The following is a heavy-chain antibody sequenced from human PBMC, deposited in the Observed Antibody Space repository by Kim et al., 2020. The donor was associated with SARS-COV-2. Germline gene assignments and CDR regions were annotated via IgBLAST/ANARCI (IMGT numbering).Heavy chain of an antibody. CDR2: INPSGPTA. CDR3: EREHTHFAVPARFVH. J-gene: IGHJ1*01. V-gene: IGHV1-46*01. CDR1: GYTFTDYS. Sequence: ASVKVSCKASGYTFTDYSLHWVRQAPGQGLEWVGSINPSGPTALSAQRFQGRITMPSDTSTRTIYMELNSLTSEDTALYLCEREHTHFAVPARFVHWGQG. D-gene: IGHD3-3*02.